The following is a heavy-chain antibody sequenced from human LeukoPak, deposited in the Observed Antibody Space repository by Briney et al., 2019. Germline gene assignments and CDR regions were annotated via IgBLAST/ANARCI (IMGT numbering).Heavy chain of an antibody. CDR3: ANLDLYYDILTGYSDNVYDI. CDR2: ISYDETKK. CDR1: GFTFTNYG. V-gene: IGHV3-30*18. D-gene: IGHD3-9*01. J-gene: IGHJ3*02. Sequence: PGGSLRLSCAASGFTFTNYGMHWVRQAPGKGLEWVAAISYDETKKYYADSVRGRFTLSRDNSKNTVYLQMKRLRADDTAVYYCANLDLYYDILTGYSDNVYDIWGQGTMVSVSS.